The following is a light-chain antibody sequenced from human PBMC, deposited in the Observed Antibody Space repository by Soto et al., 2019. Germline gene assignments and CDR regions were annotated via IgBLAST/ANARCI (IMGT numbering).Light chain of an antibody. V-gene: IGLV1-40*01. J-gene: IGLJ3*02. CDR3: QSYDCSLRDSV. CDR1: GSNIGANYD. CDR2: GNT. Sequence: QAVLTQPPSVSGASGQRVTISCTGSGSNIGANYDVHWYQQFPGTAPKLLIYGNTSRPSGVPDRFSGSKSGASASLAITGLQAEDEGDYYCQSYDCSLRDSVFGGGTKLTVL.